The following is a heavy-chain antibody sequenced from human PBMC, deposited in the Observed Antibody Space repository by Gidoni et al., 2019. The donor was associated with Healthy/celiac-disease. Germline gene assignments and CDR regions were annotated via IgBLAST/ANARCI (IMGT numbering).Heavy chain of an antibody. V-gene: IGHV3-43*01. Sequence: EVQLVESGGVVVQPGGSLRLSCAASGFTFDDYTMHWVRQAPGKGLEWVSLISWEGGSTYYADSVKGRFTIARDNSKNSLYLQMNSLRTEDTALYYCAKDGNCGGDCFDYWGQGTLVTVSS. CDR2: ISWEGGST. CDR1: GFTFDDYT. D-gene: IGHD2-21*01. CDR3: AKDGNCGGDCFDY. J-gene: IGHJ4*02.